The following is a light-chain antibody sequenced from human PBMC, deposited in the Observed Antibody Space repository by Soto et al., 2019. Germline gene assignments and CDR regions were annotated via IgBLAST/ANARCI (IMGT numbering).Light chain of an antibody. Sequence: DIQLTQSPSTLSASVGDSVTITCRASQNISTSLAWYQHKPGKAPKLLMFDVSNLESGVPPRFSGSGSGTEFTLIISSLHSDDFETYDCQQYDYDRTFGQGTKVDIK. J-gene: IGKJ1*01. CDR2: DVS. CDR3: QQYDYDRT. CDR1: QNISTS. V-gene: IGKV1-5*01.